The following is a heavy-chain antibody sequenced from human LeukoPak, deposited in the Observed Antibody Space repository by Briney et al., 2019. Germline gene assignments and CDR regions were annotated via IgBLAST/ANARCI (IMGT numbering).Heavy chain of an antibody. J-gene: IGHJ6*02. CDR2: INPNSGGT. V-gene: IGHV1-2*02. Sequence: ASVKVSCEASGYTFTGYYMHWVRQAPGQGLEWMGWINPNSGGTNYAQKFQGRVTMTRDTSISTAYMELSRLRSDDTAVYYCASVDYGDYGGIYYYYYGMDVWGQGTTVTVSS. D-gene: IGHD4-17*01. CDR3: ASVDYGDYGGIYYYYYGMDV. CDR1: GYTFTGYY.